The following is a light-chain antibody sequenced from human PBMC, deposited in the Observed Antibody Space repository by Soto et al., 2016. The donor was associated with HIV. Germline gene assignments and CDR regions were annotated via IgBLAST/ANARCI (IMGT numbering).Light chain of an antibody. CDR3: LQDYSYPYT. CDR2: STS. J-gene: IGKJ2*01. V-gene: IGKV1-6*01. CDR1: QDIKNE. Sequence: AIQMTQSPSSLSASVGDRVTITCRASQDIKNELAWYQQKPGWAPKLLIYSTSSLGSAVPSRFSGSASGTYFTLTISSLQPEDAASYFCLQDYSYPYTFGRGTKLELK.